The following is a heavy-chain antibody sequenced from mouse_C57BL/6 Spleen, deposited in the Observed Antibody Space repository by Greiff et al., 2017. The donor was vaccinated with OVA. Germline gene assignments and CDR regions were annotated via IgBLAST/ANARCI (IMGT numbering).Heavy chain of an antibody. CDR1: GYTFTDYN. Sequence: VQLQQSGPELVKPGASVKMSCKASGYTFTDYNMHWVKQSPGKSLEWIGYINPNNGGTSYNQKFKGKATLTVNKSSGTAYMELRSLTSEDSAVYYCARSWGNWYIDVWGTGTTVTVSS. CDR3: ARSWGNWYIDV. CDR2: INPNNGGT. J-gene: IGHJ1*03. V-gene: IGHV1-22*01.